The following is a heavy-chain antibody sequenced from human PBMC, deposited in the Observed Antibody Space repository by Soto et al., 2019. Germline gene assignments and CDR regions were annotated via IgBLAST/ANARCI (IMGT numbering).Heavy chain of an antibody. CDR1: GFTFDDYA. CDR3: ARTTWGYGEPLES. J-gene: IGHJ4*02. CDR2: ISWNSDKA. D-gene: IGHD5-12*01. V-gene: IGHV3-9*01. Sequence: EVQLVESGGGLAQPGRSLRLSCATSGFTFDDYAMHWVRQAPGKGLEWVSGISWNSDKADYADSVKGRFTISRDNAKKSLYLQMNSLRGEDTAVYFCARTTWGYGEPLESWGQGTPVTVSS.